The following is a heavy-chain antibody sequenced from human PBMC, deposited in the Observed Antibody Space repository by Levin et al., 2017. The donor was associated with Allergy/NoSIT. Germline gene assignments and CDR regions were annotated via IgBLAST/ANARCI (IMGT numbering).Heavy chain of an antibody. CDR3: AKGGTRISVLPAAV. V-gene: IGHV3-30*18. J-gene: IGHJ4*02. Sequence: GGSLRLSCAASGFTFNTYAMHWVRQAPGKGLAWVAVISNDGSNEYYADSVKGRFTISRDNSKNTLYLQMNSLRAEDTAVYYCAKGGTRISVLPAAVWGQGALVTVSS. CDR1: GFTFNTYA. D-gene: IGHD2-2*01. CDR2: ISNDGSNE.